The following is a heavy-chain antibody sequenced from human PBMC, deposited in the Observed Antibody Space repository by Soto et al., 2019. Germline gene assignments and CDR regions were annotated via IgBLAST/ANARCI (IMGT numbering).Heavy chain of an antibody. J-gene: IGHJ5*02. CDR1: GFTFRNFE. V-gene: IGHV3-48*03. CDR3: ARDSIAAPNWFDP. CDR2: ISSSGSKR. Sequence: GGSLRLSCAASGFTFRNFEMNWVRQVPGKGLEWISYISSSGSKRYYADSVKGRFIVSRDNTNDSLFLEMNSLRDEDSGVYYCARDSIAAPNWFDPWGQGTLVTVSS. D-gene: IGHD2-21*01.